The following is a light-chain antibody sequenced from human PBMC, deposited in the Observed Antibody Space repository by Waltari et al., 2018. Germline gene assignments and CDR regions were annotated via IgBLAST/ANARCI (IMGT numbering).Light chain of an antibody. J-gene: IGKJ1*01. CDR1: QSVSSY. CDR2: DAS. CDR3: QQYRTNPWT. Sequence: EIVLTQSPATLSLSPGERATFSCRASQSVSSYLAWYQQKPGQAPRLLIYDASNRATGIPARFSGSGSGTDFTLTISSLQPDDLATYYCQQYRTNPWTFGQGTKVEIE. V-gene: IGKV3-11*01.